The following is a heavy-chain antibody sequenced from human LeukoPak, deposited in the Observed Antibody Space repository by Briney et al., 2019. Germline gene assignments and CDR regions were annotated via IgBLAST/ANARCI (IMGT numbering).Heavy chain of an antibody. CDR2: INHSGST. CDR1: GGSFSGYY. Sequence: SETLSLTCAVYGGSFSGYYWSWIRQPPGKGLEWIGEINHSGSTNYNPSLKSRVTISVDMSKNQFSLKLSSVTAADTAVYYCARHPIYYDSSGYYLSPHYFDYWGQGTLVTVSS. CDR3: ARHPIYYDSSGYYLSPHYFDY. J-gene: IGHJ4*02. D-gene: IGHD3-22*01. V-gene: IGHV4-34*01.